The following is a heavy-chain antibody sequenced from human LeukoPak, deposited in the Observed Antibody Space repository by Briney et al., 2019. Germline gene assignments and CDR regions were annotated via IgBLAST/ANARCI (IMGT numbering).Heavy chain of an antibody. CDR2: IIPIFGTA. Sequence: ASVKVSCKASGGTFSSYAISWVRQAPGQGLEWMGRIIPIFGTANYAQKFQGRVTITTDESTSTAYMELSSLRSEDTAVYYCARDTKGLFDPWGQGTLVTVSS. V-gene: IGHV1-69*05. CDR1: GGTFSSYA. CDR3: ARDTKGLFDP. J-gene: IGHJ5*02. D-gene: IGHD2-2*01.